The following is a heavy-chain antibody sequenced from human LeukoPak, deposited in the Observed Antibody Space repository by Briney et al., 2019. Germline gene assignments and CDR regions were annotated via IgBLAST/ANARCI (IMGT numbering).Heavy chain of an antibody. CDR3: ARSARASGY. Sequence: SETLSLTCAVYGGSFSGYYWSWIRQPPGKGLEWIGEINHSGSTNYNPSLKSRVTISVDTSKNQFSLKLSSVTAADTAVYYCARSARASGYWGKGTLVTVSS. CDR1: GGSFSGYY. J-gene: IGHJ4*02. D-gene: IGHD3-10*01. V-gene: IGHV4-34*01. CDR2: INHSGST.